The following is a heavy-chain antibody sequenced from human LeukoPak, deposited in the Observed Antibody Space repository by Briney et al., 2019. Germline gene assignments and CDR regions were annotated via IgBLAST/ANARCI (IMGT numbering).Heavy chain of an antibody. V-gene: IGHV3-74*01. CDR2: TNSDETST. CDR3: AATTGGYYHC. D-gene: IGHD3-22*01. Sequence: PGGSLRLSCAASGFTFSTYWMHWVRQAPGKGPVWVSRTNSDETSTAYADSVKGRFTISRDNAKNTLYLQMNSLRVEDTAVYYCAATTGGYYHCWGQGTLVTVSS. J-gene: IGHJ4*02. CDR1: GFTFSTYW.